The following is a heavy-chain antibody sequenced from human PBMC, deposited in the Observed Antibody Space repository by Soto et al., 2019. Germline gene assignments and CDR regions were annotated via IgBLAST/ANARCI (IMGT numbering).Heavy chain of an antibody. CDR1: GGSISSYY. D-gene: IGHD3-3*01. Sequence: PSETLSLTCTVSGGSISSYYWSWIRQPPGKGLEWIGYIYYSGSTNYNPSLKSRVTISVDTSKNQFSLKLSSVTAADTAVYYCARDTRPYYDFWSGYMGGEFNWFDPWGQGTLVTVSS. CDR3: ARDTRPYYDFWSGYMGGEFNWFDP. V-gene: IGHV4-59*01. CDR2: IYYSGST. J-gene: IGHJ5*02.